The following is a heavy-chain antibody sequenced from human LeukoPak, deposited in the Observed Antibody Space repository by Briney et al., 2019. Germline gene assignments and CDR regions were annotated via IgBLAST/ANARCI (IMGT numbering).Heavy chain of an antibody. CDR1: GGSISSSSYY. J-gene: IGHJ6*03. CDR3: ARVGYSNYYYYYMDV. Sequence: SETLSLTCTVSGGSISSSSYYWGWIRQPPGKGLEWIGSIYYSGSTYYNPSLKSRVTISVDTSKNQFSLKLSSVTAADTAVYYCARVGYSNYYYYYMDVWGKGTTVTVSS. CDR2: IYYSGST. D-gene: IGHD5-18*01. V-gene: IGHV4-39*07.